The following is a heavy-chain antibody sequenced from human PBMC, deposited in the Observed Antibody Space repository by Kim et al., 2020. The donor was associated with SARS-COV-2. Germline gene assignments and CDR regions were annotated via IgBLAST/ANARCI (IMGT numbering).Heavy chain of an antibody. J-gene: IGHJ6*02. CDR3: ARARPYDILTGYLYYYYYGMDV. Sequence: GGSRRLSCAASGFTFSSYGMHWVRQAPGKGLEWVAVIWYDGSNKYYADSVKGRFTISRDNSKNTLYLQMNSLRAEDTAVYYCARARPYDILTGYLYYYYYGMDVWGQGTTVTVSS. CDR1: GFTFSSYG. D-gene: IGHD3-9*01. V-gene: IGHV3-33*01. CDR2: IWYDGSNK.